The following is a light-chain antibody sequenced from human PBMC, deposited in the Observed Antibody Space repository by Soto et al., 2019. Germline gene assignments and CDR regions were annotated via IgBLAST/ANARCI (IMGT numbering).Light chain of an antibody. J-gene: IGLJ2*01. Sequence: VLTQPPSVSGAPGQRVALSCAGTSSNIGAGYDVHWYQHLPGTAPKLLIFGNINRPAGVPDRFSGSKSGTSASLAISGLQAADEGYYYCQTYDTGVSGSIFGGGTKLTVL. CDR2: GNI. CDR3: QTYDTGVSGSI. V-gene: IGLV1-40*01. CDR1: SSNIGAGYD.